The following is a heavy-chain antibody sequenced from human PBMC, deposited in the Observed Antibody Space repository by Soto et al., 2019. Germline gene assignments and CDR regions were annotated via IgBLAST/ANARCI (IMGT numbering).Heavy chain of an antibody. V-gene: IGHV4-34*01. CDR3: ARELIFGYYFDY. CDR2: INHSGST. J-gene: IGHJ4*02. CDR1: GGSFSGYY. D-gene: IGHD3-3*01. Sequence: QVQLQQWGAGLLKPSETQSVTCAVYGGSFSGYYWSWIRQPPGKGLEWIGEINHSGSTNYNPSLKSRVTISVDTSKNQFSLKLSSVTAADTAVYYCARELIFGYYFDYWGQGTLVTVSS.